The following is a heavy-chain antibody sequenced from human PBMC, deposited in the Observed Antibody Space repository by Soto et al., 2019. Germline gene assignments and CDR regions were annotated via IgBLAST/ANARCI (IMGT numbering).Heavy chain of an antibody. V-gene: IGHV1-18*01. CDR1: GYTFTSYG. CDR3: ARGGGYVKFDYYGMDV. Sequence: QVQLVQSGAEVKKPGASVKVSCKASGYTFTSYGISWVRQAPGQGLEWMGWISAYNGNTNYAQKLQGRVTMTTDTSTSTDYMELRSLRSDDTAVYYCARGGGYVKFDYYGMDVWGQGTTVTVSS. D-gene: IGHD5-12*01. J-gene: IGHJ6*02. CDR2: ISAYNGNT.